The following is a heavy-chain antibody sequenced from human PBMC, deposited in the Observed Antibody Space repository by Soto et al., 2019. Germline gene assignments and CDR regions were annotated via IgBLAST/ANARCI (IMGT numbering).Heavy chain of an antibody. Sequence: ASVKVSCKASGYTFTSNGIRWVRQAPRQGLEWMGWISPYNDYTIYAQKLQGRVTMTTDTSTRTVYLDLRSLKSDDTAVYYCARGGYYDNTWGKLSHYGLDVWGQGTSVTVSS. J-gene: IGHJ6*02. CDR3: ARGGYYDNTWGKLSHYGLDV. CDR2: ISPYNDYT. CDR1: GYTFTSNG. D-gene: IGHD3-16*01. V-gene: IGHV1-18*01.